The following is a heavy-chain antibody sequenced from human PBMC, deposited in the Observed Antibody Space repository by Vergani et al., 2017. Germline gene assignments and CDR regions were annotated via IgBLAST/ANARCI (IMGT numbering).Heavy chain of an antibody. V-gene: IGHV1-2*02. J-gene: IGHJ6*03. D-gene: IGHD3-22*01. CDR1: GYTFTGYY. CDR2: INPNSGGT. Sequence: QVQLVQSGAEVKKPGASVKVSCKASGYTFTGYYMHWVRQAPGQGLEWMGWINPNSGGTNYAQQFQGRVTMTRDTSISTAYMELSRLRSDDTAVYYCARDQVYYYDSSGYPTGYYYMDVWGKGTTVTVSS. CDR3: ARDQVYYYDSSGYPTGYYYMDV.